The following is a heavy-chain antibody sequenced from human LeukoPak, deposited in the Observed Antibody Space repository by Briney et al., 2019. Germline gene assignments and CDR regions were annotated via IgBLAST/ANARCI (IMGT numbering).Heavy chain of an antibody. V-gene: IGHV4-59*01. CDR2: IYYSGST. D-gene: IGHD4-23*01. CDR1: GGSISSYY. J-gene: IGHJ4*02. CDR3: ATDPHYGGNFDH. Sequence: SETLSLTCTVSGGSISSYYWSWIRQPPGKGLEWIGHIYYSGSTNYNPSLKSRVTISVDTSKNQFSLKLSSVTAADTAVYYCATDPHYGGNFDHWGQGTLVTVSS.